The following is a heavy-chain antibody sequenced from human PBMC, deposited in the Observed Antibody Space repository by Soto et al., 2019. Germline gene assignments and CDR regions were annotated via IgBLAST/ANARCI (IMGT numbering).Heavy chain of an antibody. CDR3: ARDVPLNYYDSTYSYYALDV. J-gene: IGHJ6*02. CDR1: GGAFSGHA. D-gene: IGHD3-22*01. Sequence: SVKVSCKASGGAFSGHAISWLRQAPGQGLEWMGQIIPFFKGTKYAQKFQGRVTITADDSTSTAYMDLSGLTSEDTAVYYCARDVPLNYYDSTYSYYALDVWGQGTKVTVYS. CDR2: IIPFFKGT. V-gene: IGHV1-69*13.